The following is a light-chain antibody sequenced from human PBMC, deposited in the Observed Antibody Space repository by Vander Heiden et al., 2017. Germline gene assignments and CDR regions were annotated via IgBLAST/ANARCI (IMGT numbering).Light chain of an antibody. CDR2: D. CDR3: QQSDSTPYT. V-gene: IGKV1-39*01. CDR1: QSISRY. Sequence: DIQMTQSPSSLSASVGDRVTITCRASQSISRYVNWYQQKPGKAPKLRIYDTSRFSGSGSGTDFTLTISRLQPEDFATYYCQQSDSTPYTFGLGTKMEIK. J-gene: IGKJ2*01.